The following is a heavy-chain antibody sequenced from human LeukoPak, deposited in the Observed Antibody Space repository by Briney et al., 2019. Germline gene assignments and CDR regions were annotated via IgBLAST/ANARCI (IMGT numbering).Heavy chain of an antibody. Sequence: GGSLRLSCAASGFTFSRYWMSWVRQAPGKGLEWVANIKQDGSEKYYADSVKGRFTISRDNSKNTLYLQMNSLRAEDTAVYYCAKDRRSKIAAAGYFDYWGQGTLVTVSS. CDR2: IKQDGSEK. D-gene: IGHD6-13*01. J-gene: IGHJ4*02. V-gene: IGHV3-7*01. CDR3: AKDRRSKIAAAGYFDY. CDR1: GFTFSRYW.